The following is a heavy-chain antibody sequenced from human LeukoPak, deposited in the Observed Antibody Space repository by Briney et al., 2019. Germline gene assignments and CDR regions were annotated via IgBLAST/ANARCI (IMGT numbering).Heavy chain of an antibody. J-gene: IGHJ4*02. CDR3: SRDNYYDSSAYSKYYFDY. CDR2: IKPDGSEK. Sequence: AGGSLRLSCAASGFPFSSYWMSWVRQAPGKGLEWVANIKPDGSEKSYVDSVKGRFTISRDNAKNSLYLQMNSLKTEDTAVYYCSRDNYYDSSAYSKYYFDYWGQGTLVTVSS. V-gene: IGHV3-7*05. D-gene: IGHD3-22*01. CDR1: GFPFSSYW.